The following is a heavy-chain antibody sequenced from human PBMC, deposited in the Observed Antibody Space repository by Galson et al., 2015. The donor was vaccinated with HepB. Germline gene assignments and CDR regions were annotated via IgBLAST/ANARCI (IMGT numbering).Heavy chain of an antibody. J-gene: IGHJ4*02. CDR3: ARGSFDWLSNFDY. CDR1: GYTFTGYY. V-gene: IGHV1-2*04. CDR2: INPNSGGT. D-gene: IGHD3-9*01. Sequence: SVKVSCKASGYTFTGYYMHWVRQAPGQGLEWMGWINPNSGGTNYAQKFQGWVTMTRDTSISTAYMELSRLRSDDTAVYYCARGSFDWLSNFDYWGQGTLVTVSS.